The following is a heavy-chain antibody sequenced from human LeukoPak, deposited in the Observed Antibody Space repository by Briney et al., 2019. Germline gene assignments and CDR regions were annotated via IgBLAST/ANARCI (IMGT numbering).Heavy chain of an antibody. D-gene: IGHD3-22*01. J-gene: IGHJ2*01. Sequence: GESLKTSCKGSGYSFTSYWIGWVRQMPGKGLEWMGIIYPGDSDTRYSPSFQGQVTISADKSISTAYLQWSSLKASDTAMYYCARVGDSSGYYYNHYWYFDLWGRGTLVTVSS. V-gene: IGHV5-51*01. CDR3: ARVGDSSGYYYNHYWYFDL. CDR1: GYSFTSYW. CDR2: IYPGDSDT.